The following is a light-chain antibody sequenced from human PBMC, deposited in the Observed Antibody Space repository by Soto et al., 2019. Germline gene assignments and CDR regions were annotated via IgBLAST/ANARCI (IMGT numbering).Light chain of an antibody. V-gene: IGKV3-11*01. Sequence: EIVLTQSPATLSLSPGERATLSCRASQSVGGHLAWYQQKPGQAPRLLIYEASDRATGIPARFSGSGSETDFTLTISSLEPDDFAVYDCQQRNNWPPSITFGQGTRLEIK. CDR2: EAS. J-gene: IGKJ5*01. CDR1: QSVGGH. CDR3: QQRNNWPPSIT.